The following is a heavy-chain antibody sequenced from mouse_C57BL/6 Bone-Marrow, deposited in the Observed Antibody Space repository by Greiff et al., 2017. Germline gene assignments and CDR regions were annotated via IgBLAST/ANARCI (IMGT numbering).Heavy chain of an antibody. D-gene: IGHD2-1*01. V-gene: IGHV5-6*01. J-gene: IGHJ2*01. CDR1: GFTFSSYG. CDR3: ARHRGNYEYFDY. CDR2: ISSGGSYT. Sequence: EVMLVESGGDLVKPGGSLKLSCAASGFTFSSYGMSWVRQTPDKRLEWVATISSGGSYTYYPDSVKGRFTISRDNAKNTLYLQMSSLKSEDTAMYYCARHRGNYEYFDYWGQGTTLTVSS.